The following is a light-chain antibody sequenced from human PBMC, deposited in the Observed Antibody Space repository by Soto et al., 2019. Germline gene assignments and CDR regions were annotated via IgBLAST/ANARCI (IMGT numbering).Light chain of an antibody. CDR2: EVS. Sequence: QSVLTQPPSASGSPGQSVTISCTGTSSDVGGYDFVSWYQQHPGKAPKLMIHEVSKRPSGVPDRFSGSKSGNTASLTVSVLQAEDEADYYCSSYAGSNNYVFGTG. CDR3: SSYAGSNNYV. J-gene: IGLJ1*01. V-gene: IGLV2-8*01. CDR1: SSDVGGYDF.